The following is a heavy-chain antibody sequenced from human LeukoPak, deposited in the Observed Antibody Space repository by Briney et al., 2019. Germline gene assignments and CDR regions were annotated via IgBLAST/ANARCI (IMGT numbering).Heavy chain of an antibody. Sequence: GASVKVSCKPSGYTFTSYGISWVRQAPGQGLEWMGWISGYNGNTNYAQKVQGRVTMTTDTSTSTAYMELSSLRSEDTAVYYCARSTSIAAAGTTGDWGQGTLVTVSS. CDR2: ISGYNGNT. D-gene: IGHD6-13*01. V-gene: IGHV1-18*01. CDR1: GYTFTSYG. CDR3: ARSTSIAAAGTTGD. J-gene: IGHJ4*02.